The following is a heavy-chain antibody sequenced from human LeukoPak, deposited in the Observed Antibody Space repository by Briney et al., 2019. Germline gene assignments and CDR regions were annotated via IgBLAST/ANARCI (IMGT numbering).Heavy chain of an antibody. CDR3: ASVSSGWFGEY. J-gene: IGHJ4*02. D-gene: IGHD3-10*01. CDR1: GGSFSGYY. CDR2: INHSGST. Sequence: SETLSLTCAVYGGSFSGYYWSWIRQPPGKWLEWIGEINHSGSTNYNPSLKSRVTISVDTSKNQFSLKLSSVSAADTAVYYCASVSSGWFGEYWGQGTLVTVSS. V-gene: IGHV4-34*01.